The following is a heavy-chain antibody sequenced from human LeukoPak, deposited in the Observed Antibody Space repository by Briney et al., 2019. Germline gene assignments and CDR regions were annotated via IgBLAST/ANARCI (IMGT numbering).Heavy chain of an antibody. CDR3: ARAKRNGFDI. V-gene: IGHV3-48*01. J-gene: IGHJ3*02. Sequence: GGSLRLSCEASGFTFSNYSMNWVRQAPGTGLEWVSYIRSSSSTIYYADSVKGRFTISRDNAKNSLYLQMNSLRAEDTAVYYCARAKRNGFDIWGQGTMVTVSS. CDR1: GFTFSNYS. CDR2: IRSSSSTI.